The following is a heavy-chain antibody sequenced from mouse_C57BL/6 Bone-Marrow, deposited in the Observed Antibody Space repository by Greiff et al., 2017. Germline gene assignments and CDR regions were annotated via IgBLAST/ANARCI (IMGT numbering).Heavy chain of an antibody. Sequence: VQLQQSGTVLARPGASVTMSCKTSGYTFTSYWMHWVKQSPGQGLEWIGAIYPGNSDTSYNQKFKGKAKLTAVTSASTAYMELSSLTNEDSAVYYGTRRGFTTVVAFDYWGQGTTLTVSS. CDR3: TRRGFTTVVAFDY. D-gene: IGHD1-1*01. CDR2: IYPGNSDT. V-gene: IGHV1-5*01. CDR1: GYTFTSYW. J-gene: IGHJ2*01.